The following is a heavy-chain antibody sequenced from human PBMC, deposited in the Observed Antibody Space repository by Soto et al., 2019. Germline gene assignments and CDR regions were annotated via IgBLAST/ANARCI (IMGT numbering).Heavy chain of an antibody. CDR1: GGSISSGGYY. V-gene: IGHV4-31*03. J-gene: IGHJ5*02. CDR3: ARVGFLEWSRVEGWFDP. Sequence: PSETLSLTCTVSGGSISSGGYYWSWIRQHPGKGLEWIGYIYYSGSTYYNPSLKSRVTISVDTSKNQFSLKLSSVTAADTAVYYCARVGFLEWSRVEGWFDPWGQGTLVTVSS. CDR2: IYYSGST. D-gene: IGHD3-3*01.